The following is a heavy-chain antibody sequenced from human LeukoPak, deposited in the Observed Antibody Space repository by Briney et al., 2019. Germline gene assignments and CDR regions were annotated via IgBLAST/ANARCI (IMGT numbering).Heavy chain of an antibody. CDR1: GFTFSNYW. J-gene: IGHJ6*02. V-gene: IGHV3-7*03. Sequence: GGSLRLSCAASGFTFSNYWMTWVRQAPGKGLEWVANINRDESERYYVDSVKGRFTISRDDAKSSLYLQMNSLRAEDTAVYYCARRNAMDVWGQGTTVIVFS. CDR3: ARRNAMDV. CDR2: INRDESER.